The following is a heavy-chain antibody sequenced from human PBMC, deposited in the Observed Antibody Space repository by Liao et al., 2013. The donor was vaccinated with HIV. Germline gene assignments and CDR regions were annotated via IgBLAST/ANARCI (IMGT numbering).Heavy chain of an antibody. J-gene: IGHJ3*01. D-gene: IGHD4/OR15-4a*01. V-gene: IGHV4-61*02. CDR1: GGSISSGSYY. CDR3: ARGLWTSHVFDV. Sequence: QVQLQESGPGLVKPSQTLSLTCTVSGGSISSGSYYWTWIRQPAGKGLEWIGRIYTSGSTNYSPSLRSRLALSIDTSKNYFSLRLKSLTAADTAVYFCARGLWTSHVFDVWGQGTTVTVSS. CDR2: IYTSGST.